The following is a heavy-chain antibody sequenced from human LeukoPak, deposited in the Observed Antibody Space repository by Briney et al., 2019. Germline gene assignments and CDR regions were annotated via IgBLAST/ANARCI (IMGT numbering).Heavy chain of an antibody. CDR1: GFTLSGYS. Sequence: GGSLRLSCAASGFTLSGYSMNWVRQAPGKGLEWVSSISSSSSYIYYADSVKGRFTISRDNAKNSLYLQMNSLRAEDTAVYYCARDFTVTTRLFDYWGQGPLVTVSS. J-gene: IGHJ4*02. CDR3: ARDFTVTTRLFDY. D-gene: IGHD4-17*01. V-gene: IGHV3-21*01. CDR2: ISSSSSYI.